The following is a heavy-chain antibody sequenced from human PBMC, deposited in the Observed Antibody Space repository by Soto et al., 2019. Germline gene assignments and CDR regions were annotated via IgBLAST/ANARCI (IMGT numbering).Heavy chain of an antibody. CDR1: GYTFTSYA. J-gene: IGHJ2*01. V-gene: IGHV1-3*01. Sequence: QVQLVQSGAEVKKPGASVKVSCKASGYTFTSYAMHWVRQAPGQRLEWMGWINAGNGNTKYSQKFQGRVTITRDTSASTAYMGLSSLRSEDTAVYYCASALEPEIAAAGYWYFDLWGRGTLVTVSS. CDR3: ASALEPEIAAAGYWYFDL. D-gene: IGHD6-13*01. CDR2: INAGNGNT.